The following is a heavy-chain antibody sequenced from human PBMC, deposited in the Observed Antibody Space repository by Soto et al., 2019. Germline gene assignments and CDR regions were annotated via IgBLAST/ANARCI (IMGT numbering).Heavy chain of an antibody. D-gene: IGHD3-16*01. Sequence: ASVKVSCKASGYTFTSYGISWVRQAPGQGLEWMGWISAYNGNTNYAQKLQGRVTMTTDTSTSTAYMELRSLRSDDTAVYYCASGSVYDYVWGSPPDYWGQGTLVTSPQ. CDR2: ISAYNGNT. V-gene: IGHV1-18*01. CDR1: GYTFTSYG. CDR3: ASGSVYDYVWGSPPDY. J-gene: IGHJ4*02.